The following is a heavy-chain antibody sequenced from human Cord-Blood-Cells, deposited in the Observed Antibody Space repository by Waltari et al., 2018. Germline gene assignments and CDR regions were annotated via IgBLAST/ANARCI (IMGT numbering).Heavy chain of an antibody. CDR1: GFTFSTYA. J-gene: IGHJ4*02. Sequence: QVQLVVSGGGVVPPGRSLRLASAASGFTFSTYAMHWVRQAPGKGLEWVAVISYDGSNKYYADSVKGRFTISRDNSKNTLYLQMNSLRAEDTAVYYCARAVAAAGTRGASLDYWGQGTLVTVSS. D-gene: IGHD6-13*01. CDR2: ISYDGSNK. CDR3: ARAVAAAGTRGASLDY. V-gene: IGHV3-30-3*01.